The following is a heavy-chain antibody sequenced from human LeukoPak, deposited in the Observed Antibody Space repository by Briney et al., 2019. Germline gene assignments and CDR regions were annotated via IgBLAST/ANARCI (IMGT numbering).Heavy chain of an antibody. CDR3: ARETTQGRAFDI. J-gene: IGHJ3*02. V-gene: IGHV3-53*01. Sequence: GGSLRLSCAASGLTVSSNYMSWVRQAPGKGLEWVSVIYTGGSIYYADSVTGRFTISRDSSQNTLHLQMDGLSAEDTAVYYCARETTQGRAFDIWGQGTLVAVSS. CDR2: IYTGGSI. CDR1: GLTVSSNY. D-gene: IGHD1-7*01.